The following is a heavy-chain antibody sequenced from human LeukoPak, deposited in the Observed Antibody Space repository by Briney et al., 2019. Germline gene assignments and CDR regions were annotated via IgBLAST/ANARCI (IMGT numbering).Heavy chain of an antibody. D-gene: IGHD4-17*01. Sequence: GESLKISCKGSGYSFTSYWIGWVRQMPGKGLEWMGIIYPGDSHTRYSPSFQGQVTISADKSISTAYLQWSSLKASDTAMYYCARHLVGLGDYPYYFDYWGQGTLVTVSS. CDR3: ARHLVGLGDYPYYFDY. J-gene: IGHJ4*02. V-gene: IGHV5-51*01. CDR1: GYSFTSYW. CDR2: IYPGDSHT.